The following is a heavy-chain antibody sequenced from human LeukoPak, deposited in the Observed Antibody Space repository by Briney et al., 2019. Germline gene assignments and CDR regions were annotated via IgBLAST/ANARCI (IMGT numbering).Heavy chain of an antibody. Sequence: PSETLSLTCTGSGGSISKDYWSWIRQSPGKGLKWICFIYYSGSTNYNPSLKSRVTISVDTSKNQFSLKLSSVTATDTAVYYCARRARAIDNWGQGTLVTVSS. CDR1: GGSISKDY. CDR2: IYYSGST. J-gene: IGHJ4*02. D-gene: IGHD5-12*01. V-gene: IGHV4-59*08. CDR3: ARRARAIDN.